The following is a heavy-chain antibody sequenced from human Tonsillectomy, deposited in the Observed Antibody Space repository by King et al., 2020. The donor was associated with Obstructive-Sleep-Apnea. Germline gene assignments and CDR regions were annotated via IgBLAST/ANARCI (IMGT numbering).Heavy chain of an antibody. CDR3: AKWNQRSGWRGSFDY. Sequence: VQLVESGGGLVQPGRSLRLSCAASGFTFDDYAMHWVRQAPGKGLEWVSGISWNSGSIGYADSVKGRFTISRDNAKNSLYLQMNSLRAEDTALYYCAKWNQRSGWRGSFDYWGQGTLVTVSS. D-gene: IGHD6-19*01. J-gene: IGHJ4*02. CDR1: GFTFDDYA. V-gene: IGHV3-9*01. CDR2: ISWNSGSI.